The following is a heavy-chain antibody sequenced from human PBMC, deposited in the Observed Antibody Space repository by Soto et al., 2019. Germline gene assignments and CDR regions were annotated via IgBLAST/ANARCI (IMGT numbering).Heavy chain of an antibody. Sequence: SETLSLTCTVSGGSISSSSYYWGWIRQPPGKGLEWIGSIYYSGSTYYNPSLKSRVTISVDTSKNQFSLKLSSVTAADTAVYYCARGIVGATYAYYYYGMDVWGQGTTVTVSS. D-gene: IGHD1-26*01. CDR2: IYYSGST. CDR1: GGSISSSSYY. V-gene: IGHV4-39*01. CDR3: ARGIVGATYAYYYYGMDV. J-gene: IGHJ6*02.